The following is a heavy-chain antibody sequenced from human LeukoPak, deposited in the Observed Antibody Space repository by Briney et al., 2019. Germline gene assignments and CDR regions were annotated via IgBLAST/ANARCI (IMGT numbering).Heavy chain of an antibody. Sequence: GGSLRLSCAASGFTFSSYAMSWVRQAPGKGLEWVSAIISSGGSTYYADSVKGRFTISRDNSKNTLYLQMNSLRAEDTAVYYCAKDDAYYYDSSGNPMALGMDVWGQGATVTVSS. CDR1: GFTFSSYA. CDR2: IISSGGST. V-gene: IGHV3-23*01. J-gene: IGHJ6*02. D-gene: IGHD3-22*01. CDR3: AKDDAYYYDSSGNPMALGMDV.